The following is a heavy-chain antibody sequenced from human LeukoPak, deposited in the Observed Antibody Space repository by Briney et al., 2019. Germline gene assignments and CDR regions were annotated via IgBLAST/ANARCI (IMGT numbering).Heavy chain of an antibody. J-gene: IGHJ4*02. D-gene: IGHD6-13*01. Sequence: SGGCLRLSCVASGLTVSGNYLSWVRQAPGKGLEWVSVIYSSGSTYYADSAKGRFTISRDNSKNTLYLEMNSLRAEDTAVYYCARYEGYISSWYRFLDNWGQGTLVTVSS. CDR1: GLTVSGNY. V-gene: IGHV3-53*01. CDR3: ARYEGYISSWYRFLDN. CDR2: IYSSGST.